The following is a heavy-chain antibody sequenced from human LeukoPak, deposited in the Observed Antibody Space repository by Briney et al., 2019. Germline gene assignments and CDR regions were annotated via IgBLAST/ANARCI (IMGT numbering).Heavy chain of an antibody. V-gene: IGHV3-21*05. CDR2: ISGDSDYT. CDR1: GFTFSSYT. D-gene: IGHD3-16*01. J-gene: IGHJ5*02. CDR3: VRDTYDYVRGSPSNWFDP. Sequence: GGSLRLSCAASGFTFSSYTMNWVRQAPGKGPEWVSYISGDSDYTNYADSVNGRFTISRDNAKKSLYLQMNSLTAEDTAVYFCVRDTYDYVRGSPSNWFDPWGQGTLVTVSS.